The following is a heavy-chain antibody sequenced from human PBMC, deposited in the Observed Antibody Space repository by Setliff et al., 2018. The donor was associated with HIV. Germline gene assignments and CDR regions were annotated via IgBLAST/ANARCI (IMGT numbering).Heavy chain of an antibody. CDR2: TYNSENI. CDR3: ARHFYTTSWYSGTYWYFDL. J-gene: IGHJ2*01. D-gene: IGHD2-15*01. Sequence: SETLSLTCSMSNGSINDYYWSWIRQSPGKGLEWIGSTYNSENINYNPSLKSRVTVSVDASKNQFSLRLTSVTAADTAVYFCARHFYTTSWYSGTYWYFDLWGRGTLVTVSS. V-gene: IGHV4-59*12. CDR1: NGSINDYY.